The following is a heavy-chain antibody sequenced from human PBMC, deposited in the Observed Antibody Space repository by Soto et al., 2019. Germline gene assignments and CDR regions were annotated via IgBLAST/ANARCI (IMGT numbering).Heavy chain of an antibody. Sequence: GESLKISCKGSGYSFATDWIGWVRQMPGKGLEWMGIIFPADSDTRYSPSFEGQVTISADKSISTAYLHWSSLKASDTAMYYCARSYSSSWYYFDYWGQGTLVTVSS. CDR1: GYSFATDW. CDR3: ARSYSSSWYYFDY. CDR2: IFPADSDT. D-gene: IGHD6-13*01. V-gene: IGHV5-51*01. J-gene: IGHJ4*02.